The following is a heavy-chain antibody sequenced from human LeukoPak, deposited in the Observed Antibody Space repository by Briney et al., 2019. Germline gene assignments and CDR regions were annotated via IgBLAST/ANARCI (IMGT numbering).Heavy chain of an antibody. J-gene: IGHJ2*01. CDR2: ISGSGGST. D-gene: IGHD7-27*01. CDR1: RFTFSSYA. Sequence: GGSLRLSCAASRFTFSSYAMSWVRQAPGKGLEWVSAISGSGGSTYYADSVKGRFTISRDISKNTLYLQMNDLGAEDTALYYCVRGLSGVSSWYFDLWGRGTLVSVSS. CDR3: VRGLSGVSSWYFDL. V-gene: IGHV3-23*01.